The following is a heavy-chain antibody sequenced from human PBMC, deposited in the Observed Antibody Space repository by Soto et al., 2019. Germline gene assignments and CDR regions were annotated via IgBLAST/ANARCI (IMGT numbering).Heavy chain of an antibody. V-gene: IGHV3-15*01. CDR1: GFTFSNAW. CDR3: TTNHDSGDYLSYYYYYMDV. D-gene: IGHD4-17*01. CDR2: IKSKTDGGTT. Sequence: EVQLVESGGGLVKPGGSLRLSCAASGFTFSNAWMSWVRQAPGKGMEWVGRIKSKTDGGTTDYAAPVKGRFTISRDDSNNTLYLLMNSLKTENTAVYYCTTNHDSGDYLSYYYYYMDVWGKGTTVTVSS. J-gene: IGHJ6*03.